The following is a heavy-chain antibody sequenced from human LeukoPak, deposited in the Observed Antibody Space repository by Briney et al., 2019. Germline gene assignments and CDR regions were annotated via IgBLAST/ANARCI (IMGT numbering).Heavy chain of an antibody. V-gene: IGHV3-23*01. J-gene: IGHJ4*02. CDR3: AKASMVRGVIGYFDY. Sequence: GGSLRLSCAASGFTFSSYAMSWVRQAPGKGLEWVSAISGSGGSTYYADSVKGRFTISRDNSKNTLYLQMNSLRAEDTAVYYCAKASMVRGVIGYFDYWGQGTLVTVSS. D-gene: IGHD3-10*01. CDR2: ISGSGGST. CDR1: GFTFSSYA.